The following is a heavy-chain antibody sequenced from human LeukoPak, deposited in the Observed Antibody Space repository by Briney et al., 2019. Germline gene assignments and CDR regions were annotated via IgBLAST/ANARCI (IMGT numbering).Heavy chain of an antibody. CDR1: GFTFSSYA. D-gene: IGHD2-2*01. V-gene: IGHV3-23*01. J-gene: IGHJ4*02. Sequence: PGGSLRLSCAASGFTFSSYAMSWVCQAPGKGLEWVSAISGSGGSTYYADSVKGRFTISRDNSKNTLYLQMNSLRAEDTAVYYCAKDSPGYCSSTSCYFFDYWGQGTLVTVSS. CDR2: ISGSGGST. CDR3: AKDSPGYCSSTSCYFFDY.